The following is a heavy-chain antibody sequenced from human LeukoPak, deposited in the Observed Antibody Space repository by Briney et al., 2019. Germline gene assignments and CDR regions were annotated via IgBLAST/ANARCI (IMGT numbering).Heavy chain of an antibody. CDR2: IWYDGSNK. CDR1: GFTFSSYG. CDR3: ARDRYCASDRACYFDY. Sequence: GGSLRLSCAASGFTFSSYGMHWIRQAPGKGLEWVAVIWYDGSNKYYADSVKGRSTISRDQSKNTLFLQMNSLRAEDTAVYYCARDRYCASDRACYFDYWGQGTLVTVSS. D-gene: IGHD2-21*02. J-gene: IGHJ4*02. V-gene: IGHV3-33*01.